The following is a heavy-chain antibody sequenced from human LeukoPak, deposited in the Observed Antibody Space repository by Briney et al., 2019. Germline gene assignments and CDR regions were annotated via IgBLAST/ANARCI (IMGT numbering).Heavy chain of an antibody. CDR2: FYHSEST. V-gene: IGHV4-30-2*01. CDR1: GGSISSGGYF. J-gene: IGHJ6*04. D-gene: IGHD3-10*01. Sequence: SETLSLTCAVCGGSISSGGYFWRWTRQPPGKGLEWIGYFYHSESTHYHPSLKSRVTISVDRPEHQFSLNLSSVTAVDTAVYYCDRGKGGVRGVIHDHYYYCIGFWGKGTTVTVSS. CDR3: DRGKGGVRGVIHDHYYYCIGF.